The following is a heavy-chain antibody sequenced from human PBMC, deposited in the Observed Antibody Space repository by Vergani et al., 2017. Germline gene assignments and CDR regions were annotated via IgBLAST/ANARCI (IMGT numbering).Heavy chain of an antibody. CDR1: GFSFSDHY. J-gene: IGHJ4*02. D-gene: IGHD6-6*01. CDR2: ISNSGNTI. Sequence: QVQLVESGGGLVKPGGSLRLSCAASGFSFSDHYMTWIRQAPGKGLEWVSYISNSGNTIEYADSVKGRFSISRDNAKRSLFLQMDSLRAEDTAVYYCAMIAAPRPHDYWGQGTLVTVSS. CDR3: AMIAAPRPHDY. V-gene: IGHV3-11*04.